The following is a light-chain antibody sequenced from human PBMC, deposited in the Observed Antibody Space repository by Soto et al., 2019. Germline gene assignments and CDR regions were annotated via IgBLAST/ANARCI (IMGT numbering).Light chain of an antibody. Sequence: QLVLTQPPSVSEAPRQRVTISCSGSSSNIGNNAVNWYQQLPGKAPKLLINYDDLLPSGVSDRFSGSKSGTSASLAISGLQSEDEADYYCAAWDDNLNAYIFGTGTKLTVL. CDR2: YDD. J-gene: IGLJ1*01. CDR1: SSNIGNNA. V-gene: IGLV1-36*01. CDR3: AAWDDNLNAYI.